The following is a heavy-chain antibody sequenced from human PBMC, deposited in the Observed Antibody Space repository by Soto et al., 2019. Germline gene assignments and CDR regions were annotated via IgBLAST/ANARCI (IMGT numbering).Heavy chain of an antibody. D-gene: IGHD4-4*01. V-gene: IGHV4-31*03. CDR3: ARGNDFRTGWFDP. CDR1: AGSISSGTYY. J-gene: IGHJ5*02. CDR2: MYYSGTT. Sequence: QVQLQESGPGLVKPSQTLSLTCTVSAGSISSGTYYWNWIRQHPGKGLEWIRYMYYSGTTYYNPSLQSRITISGDTSKNQFSLKLSSVTVADTAVYFCARGNDFRTGWFDPWGQGIMVTVSS.